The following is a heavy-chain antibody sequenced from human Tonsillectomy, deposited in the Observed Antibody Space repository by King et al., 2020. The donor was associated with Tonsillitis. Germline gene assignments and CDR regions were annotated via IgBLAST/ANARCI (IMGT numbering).Heavy chain of an antibody. J-gene: IGHJ5*01. CDR2: SYFSGST. CDR3: AKVSCSLTRPLYYVDS. CDR1: GGSIRDSRYY. Sequence: QLQESGPGLVKPSETLSLTCNVSGGSIRDSRYYWGWIRQPPGKGLEWIGSSYFSGSTYYNPSLKSRVTMFVDTSKNHFSLKLNSVTAADTAVYYCAKVSCSLTRPLYYVDSWGQGTLVTVSS. D-gene: IGHD6-13*01. V-gene: IGHV4-39*02.